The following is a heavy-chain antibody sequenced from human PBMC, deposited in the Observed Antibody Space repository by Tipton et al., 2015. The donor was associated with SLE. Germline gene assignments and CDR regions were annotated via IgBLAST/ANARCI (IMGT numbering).Heavy chain of an antibody. CDR3: ARIGYSSSSLDY. CDR1: GFTFRNYW. Sequence: SLRLSCTPSGFTFRNYWMTWVRQAPGKGLEWVANINQDGSVKYYVDSVRGRFTISRDNSKNSLYLQINSLRVEDTALYYCARIGYSSSSLDYWGQGTLVTVSS. J-gene: IGHJ4*02. V-gene: IGHV3-7*01. D-gene: IGHD6-6*01. CDR2: INQDGSVK.